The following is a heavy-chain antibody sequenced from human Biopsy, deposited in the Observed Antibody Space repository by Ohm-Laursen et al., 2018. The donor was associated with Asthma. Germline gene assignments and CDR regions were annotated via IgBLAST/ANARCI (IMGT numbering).Heavy chain of an antibody. J-gene: IGHJ4*02. Sequence: GASVKVSCNASGGTFSTFGISWVRQAPGQGLEWMGRINPFYGTATYAQNFQGRVTITADESTSTAYMELSSLRSEDTAVYFCARDYDGDHVQRHLPLAYWGQGTLVTVSS. D-gene: IGHD4-17*01. CDR3: ARDYDGDHVQRHLPLAY. V-gene: IGHV1-69*15. CDR1: GGTFSTFG. CDR2: INPFYGTA.